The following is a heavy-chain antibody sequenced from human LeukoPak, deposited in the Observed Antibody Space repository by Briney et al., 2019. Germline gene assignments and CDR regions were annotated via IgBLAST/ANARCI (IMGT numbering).Heavy chain of an antibody. D-gene: IGHD3-10*01. CDR3: ARGSGRPTDRPFDY. J-gene: IGHJ4*02. V-gene: IGHV4-61*02. CDR1: GGSISSGSYY. Sequence: SQTLSLTCTVSGGSISSGSYYWSWIRQPAGKGLEWIGRIYTSGSTNYNPSLKSRVTISVDTSKNQFSLKLSSVTAADTAVYYCARGSGRPTDRPFDYWGQGTLVTVSS. CDR2: IYTSGST.